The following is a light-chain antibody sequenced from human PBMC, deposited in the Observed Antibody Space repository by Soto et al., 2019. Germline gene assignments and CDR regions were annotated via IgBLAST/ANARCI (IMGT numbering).Light chain of an antibody. Sequence: QSALTQPASVSGSPGQSITISCTGTSSDVGSYTLVSWYQHHPGKAPKLMIYEGSKRPSGVSNRFSGSKSGNTASLTISGLQAEDEADYYCSSYTSTSSYVFGTGTKLTVL. J-gene: IGLJ1*01. CDR2: EGS. CDR1: SSDVGSYTL. CDR3: SSYTSTSSYV. V-gene: IGLV2-14*02.